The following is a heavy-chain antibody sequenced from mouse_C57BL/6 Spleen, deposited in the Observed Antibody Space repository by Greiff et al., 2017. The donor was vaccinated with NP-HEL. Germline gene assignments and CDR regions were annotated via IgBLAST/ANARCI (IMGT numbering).Heavy chain of an antibody. CDR1: GYAFTNYL. D-gene: IGHD1-1*01. V-gene: IGHV1-54*01. CDR3: ARGYYYGYFDY. Sequence: QVQLQQSGAELVRPGTSVKVSCKASGYAFTNYLIEWVKQRPGQGLEWIGVINPGSGGTNYNEKFKGKATLTADKSSSTAYMQLSSLTSEDSAVYFCARGYYYGYFDYWGQGTTLTVSS. J-gene: IGHJ2*01. CDR2: INPGSGGT.